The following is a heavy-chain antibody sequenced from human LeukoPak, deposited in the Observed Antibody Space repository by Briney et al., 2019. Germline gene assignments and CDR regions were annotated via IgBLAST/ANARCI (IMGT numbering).Heavy chain of an antibody. D-gene: IGHD3-10*01. CDR2: ISWNSGSI. Sequence: GRSLGLSCAASGFTFGDYAMHWVRHAPGKGLEWVSGISWNSGSIGYADSVKGRFTISRDNAKNSLYLQMNSLRAEDTALYYCAKDIGGRITMVRGVPLGAFDIWGQGTMVTVSS. J-gene: IGHJ3*02. CDR1: GFTFGDYA. CDR3: AKDIGGRITMVRGVPLGAFDI. V-gene: IGHV3-9*01.